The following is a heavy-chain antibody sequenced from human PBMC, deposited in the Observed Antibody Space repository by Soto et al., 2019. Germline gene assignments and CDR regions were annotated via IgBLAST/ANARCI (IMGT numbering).Heavy chain of an antibody. V-gene: IGHV4-30-2*01. Sequence: SETLSLTCAVSGGSISSGGYSWSWIRQPPGKGLEWIGYIYHSGSTYYNPSLKSRVTISVDRSKNQFSLKLSSVTAADTAVYYCARASSFGYFDYWGQGTLVTVSS. CDR2: IYHSGST. CDR3: ARASSFGYFDY. CDR1: GGSISSGGYS. D-gene: IGHD3-3*01. J-gene: IGHJ4*02.